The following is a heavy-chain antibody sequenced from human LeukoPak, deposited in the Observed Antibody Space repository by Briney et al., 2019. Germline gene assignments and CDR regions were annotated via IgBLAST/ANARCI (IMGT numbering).Heavy chain of an antibody. CDR3: ARQFFTSQGGFDP. D-gene: IGHD3-16*01. V-gene: IGHV4-39*01. J-gene: IGHJ5*02. CDR1: GGSISSNNYY. CDR2: INYSANT. Sequence: SETLSLTCTVSGGSISSNNYYWGWIRQPPGEGLQWIGSINYSANTYYNPSLKSRVTISVDTSKNQFSLKLTSVTAADTAVYYCARQFFTSQGGFDPWGQGTLVTVSS.